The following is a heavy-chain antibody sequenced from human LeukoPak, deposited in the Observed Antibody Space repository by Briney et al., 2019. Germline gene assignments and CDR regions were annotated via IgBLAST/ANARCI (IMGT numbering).Heavy chain of an antibody. Sequence: GRSLRLSCAVSGFTFSSYDMHWVRQAPGKGLEWVAIISYDGSNKYYSDSVKGRFTISRDNSKNTLFLQMKSLRAEDTAVYFCARELRRLFDYWGQGTVLTVSS. CDR2: ISYDGSNK. V-gene: IGHV3-30*03. CDR3: ARELRRLFDY. J-gene: IGHJ4*02. CDR1: GFTFSSYD.